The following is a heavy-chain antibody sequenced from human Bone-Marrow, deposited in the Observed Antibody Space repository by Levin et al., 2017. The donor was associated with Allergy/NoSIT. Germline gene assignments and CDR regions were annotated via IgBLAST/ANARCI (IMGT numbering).Heavy chain of an antibody. CDR1: GSTFTGYY. CDR2: INANTGGT. J-gene: IGHJ6*02. CDR3: AREYFITGTIIGMDV. D-gene: IGHD1-7*01. V-gene: IGHV1-2*02. Sequence: GGSLRLSCKASGSTFTGYYLNWVRQAPGQGLEWMGWINANTGGTKYAQKFQGRVTLTRDTSISTAYMELSRLSSDDTAVYYCAREYFITGTIIGMDVWGQGTTVTVSS.